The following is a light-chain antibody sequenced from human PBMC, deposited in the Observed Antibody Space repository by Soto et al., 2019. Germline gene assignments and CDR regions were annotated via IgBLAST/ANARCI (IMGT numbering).Light chain of an antibody. Sequence: DIQMTQSPSSLSASVGDRVTFTCRASESINNCLSWFQQKPGQAPKLLIYAASSLKSGVPSRFSGSGPGPGFILTIDRLQPEDFATYGCHHNYIAPATFGQGTKM. J-gene: IGKJ1*01. V-gene: IGKV1-39*01. CDR3: HHNYIAPAT. CDR1: ESINNC. CDR2: AAS.